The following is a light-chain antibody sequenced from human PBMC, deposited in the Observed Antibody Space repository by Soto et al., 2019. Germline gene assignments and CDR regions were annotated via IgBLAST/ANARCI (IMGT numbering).Light chain of an antibody. CDR2: GAS. CDR1: QTVSSSY. Sequence: EVVLTQSPGTLSLSPGERATLSCRASQTVSSSYLVWYQQKPGQAPRLLIYGASSRATGIPDRFSGSGSGTDFTLNISRLEPEDFAVYYCQQYGSSPETFGQGTKVDIK. V-gene: IGKV3-20*01. CDR3: QQYGSSPET. J-gene: IGKJ1*01.